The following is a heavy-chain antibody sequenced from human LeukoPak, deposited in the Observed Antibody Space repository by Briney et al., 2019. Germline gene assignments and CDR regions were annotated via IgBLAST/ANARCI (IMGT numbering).Heavy chain of an antibody. Sequence: SETLSLTCTVSGGSISSYYWSWIRQPPGKGLEWIGYIYYSGSTNYNPSLKSRVTISVDTSKNQFSLKLSSVTAADTAVYYCARGVRGGYYFDYWGQGTPVTVSS. CDR1: GGSISSYY. CDR3: ARGVRGGYYFDY. D-gene: IGHD2-2*01. CDR2: IYYSGST. J-gene: IGHJ4*02. V-gene: IGHV4-59*01.